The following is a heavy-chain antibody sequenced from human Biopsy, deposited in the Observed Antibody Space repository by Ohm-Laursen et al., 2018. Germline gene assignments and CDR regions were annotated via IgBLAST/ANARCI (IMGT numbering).Heavy chain of an antibody. J-gene: IGHJ5*02. CDR1: GYTFTNYG. Sequence: ASVKVSCKASGYTFTNYGISWVRQAPGQGLEWMGWINAYNGNTNYAQKLQGRVTMTTDTSTSTAYMELRSLRSDDTALYYCARDRTPYYDFWSGKSFDNWFDPRGQGTLVIVSS. D-gene: IGHD3-3*01. CDR3: ARDRTPYYDFWSGKSFDNWFDP. CDR2: INAYNGNT. V-gene: IGHV1-18*01.